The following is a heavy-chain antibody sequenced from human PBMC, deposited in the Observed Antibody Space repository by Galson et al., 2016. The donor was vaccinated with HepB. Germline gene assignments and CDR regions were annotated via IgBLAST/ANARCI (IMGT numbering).Heavy chain of an antibody. CDR2: ISYDGPKI. V-gene: IGHV3-30*04. Sequence: SLRLSCAASGFPFSGYPIHWVRQAPGKGLDWVASISYDGPKINYADSVKGRFTISRDNSKNTVSRQMNSLRVDDTAVFYCAREASYVNVLHHWGQGTLATVSS. J-gene: IGHJ5*02. CDR3: AREASYVNVLHH. CDR1: GFPFSGYP. D-gene: IGHD5-18*01.